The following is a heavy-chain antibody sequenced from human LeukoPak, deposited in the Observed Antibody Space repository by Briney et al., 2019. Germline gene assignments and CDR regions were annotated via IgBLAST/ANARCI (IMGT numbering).Heavy chain of an antibody. CDR1: GFTFSSYG. CDR3: AKDSWEVGATSEIDY. J-gene: IGHJ4*02. Sequence: GESLRLSCAASGFTFSSYGMHWVRQAPGKGLEWVAFIQYDGTNKYYADSVNGRFTISRDNSKNTLYLQMNSLRAEDTAVYYCAKDSWEVGATSEIDYWGQGTLVTVSS. V-gene: IGHV3-30*02. CDR2: IQYDGTNK. D-gene: IGHD1-26*01.